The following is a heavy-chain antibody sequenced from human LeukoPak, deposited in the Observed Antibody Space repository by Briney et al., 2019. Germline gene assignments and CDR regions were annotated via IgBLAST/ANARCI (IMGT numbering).Heavy chain of an antibody. CDR3: ARGGGPHAFDI. CDR2: ISSSSSYI. D-gene: IGHD3-16*01. J-gene: IGHJ3*02. CDR1: GFTFSSYS. Sequence: GGSLRLSCAASGFTFSSYSMNWVRQAPGKGLEWVSSISSSSSYIYYADSVKGRFTISRDNAKNSLYLQMNSLRAEDTAVYYCARGGGPHAFDIWGQGTMVTVSS. V-gene: IGHV3-21*01.